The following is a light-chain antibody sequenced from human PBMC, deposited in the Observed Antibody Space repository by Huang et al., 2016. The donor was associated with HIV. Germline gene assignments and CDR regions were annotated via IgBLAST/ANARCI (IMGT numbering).Light chain of an antibody. CDR1: QSVSNN. V-gene: IGKV3-15*01. J-gene: IGKJ4*01. CDR3: QQYNNWPPLT. CDR2: GAS. Sequence: EIVMTQSPATLSVSPGERATLSCRASQSVSNNLAWYQQKPGQTPRLLIYGASTRATGIPARFIGSGSGTEFTLTISSLQSEDFAVYYCQQYNNWPPLTFGGGTKVEI.